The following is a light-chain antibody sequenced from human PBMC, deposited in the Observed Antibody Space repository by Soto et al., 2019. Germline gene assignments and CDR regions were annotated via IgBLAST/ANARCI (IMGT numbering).Light chain of an antibody. J-gene: IGLJ3*02. Sequence: QSALTQPASVSGSPGQSITISCTGTSSDVGGYDYVSWYQQHPGKAPKLMIYDVSNRPSEISYRFSGSKSGNTASLTISGLQAEDEADYYCSSYARNSPVVFGGGTKLTVL. CDR3: SSYARNSPVV. CDR1: SSDVGGYDY. V-gene: IGLV2-14*03. CDR2: DVS.